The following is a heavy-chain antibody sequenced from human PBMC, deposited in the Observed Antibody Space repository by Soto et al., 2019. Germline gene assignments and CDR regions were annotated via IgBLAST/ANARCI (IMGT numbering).Heavy chain of an antibody. CDR1: GFTYSTFG. V-gene: IGHV3-30*18. J-gene: IGHJ2*01. D-gene: IGHD3-3*01. Sequence: QVQLVESGGGVVQPGRSLRLSCAASGFTYSTFGMHWVRQAPGKGLEWVAVIAADGLAQYYPDSVKGRFTISRDNSENTLFLQMNNLGAEDTAVYYCAKEFFSPQAYWFFDLWGRGTLVTVSS. CDR2: IAADGLAQ. CDR3: AKEFFSPQAYWFFDL.